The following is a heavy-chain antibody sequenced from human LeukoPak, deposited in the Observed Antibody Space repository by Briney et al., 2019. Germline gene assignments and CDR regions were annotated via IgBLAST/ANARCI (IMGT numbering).Heavy chain of an antibody. CDR1: GGSFSGYY. CDR3: ARGTSNDYGDYCSIDY. V-gene: IGHV4-34*01. Sequence: SETLSLTCAVYGGSFSGYYWSWIRQPPGKGLEWIGEINHSGSTNYNPSLKSRVTISVDTSKNQFSLKLSSVTAADTAVYYCARGTSNDYGDYCSIDYWGQRKLVTVSS. J-gene: IGHJ4*02. CDR2: INHSGST. D-gene: IGHD4-17*01.